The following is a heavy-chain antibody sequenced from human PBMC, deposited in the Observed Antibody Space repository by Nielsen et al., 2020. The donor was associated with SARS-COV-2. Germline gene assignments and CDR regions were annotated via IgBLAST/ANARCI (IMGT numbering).Heavy chain of an antibody. D-gene: IGHD3-22*01. Sequence: GESLKISCAASGFTFSSYSMNWVRQAPGKGLEWVSYISSSSSTIYYADSVKGRFTISRDNAKNSLYLQMNSLRAEDTAVYYCAREVMGYYDSSGYYYRGLDYWGQGTLVTVSS. CDR3: AREVMGYYDSSGYYYRGLDY. V-gene: IGHV3-48*01. CDR1: GFTFSSYS. J-gene: IGHJ4*02. CDR2: ISSSSSTI.